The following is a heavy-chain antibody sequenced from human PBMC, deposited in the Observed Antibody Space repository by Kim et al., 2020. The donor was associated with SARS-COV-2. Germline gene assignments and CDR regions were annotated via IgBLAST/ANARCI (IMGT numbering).Heavy chain of an antibody. V-gene: IGHV4-34*01. J-gene: IGHJ4*02. CDR2: INHSGST. CDR1: GGSFSGYY. CDR3: ARGSGVPYYFYY. D-gene: IGHD1-26*01. Sequence: SETLSLTCAVYGGSFSGYYWSWIRQPPGKGLEWIGEINHSGSTNYNPSLKSRVTISVDTSKNQFSLKLSSVTAADTAVYYCARGSGVPYYFYYWGQGTLV.